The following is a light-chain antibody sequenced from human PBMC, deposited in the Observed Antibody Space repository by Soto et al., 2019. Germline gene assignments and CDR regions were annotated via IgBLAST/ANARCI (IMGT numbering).Light chain of an antibody. CDR2: DAS. Sequence: EIVLTQSPATLSLSPGERATLSCRASQSVSSYLAWYQQKPGQAPRLLIYDASNRATTIPARFSGSGSGTDFTLTISSLEPEDFAVYYCQQHSNRPPDTFGQGTKLEIK. V-gene: IGKV3-11*01. CDR3: QQHSNRPPDT. J-gene: IGKJ2*01. CDR1: QSVSSY.